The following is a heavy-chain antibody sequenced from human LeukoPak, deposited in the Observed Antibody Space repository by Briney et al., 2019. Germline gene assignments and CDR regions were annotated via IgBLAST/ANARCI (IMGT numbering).Heavy chain of an antibody. V-gene: IGHV4-59*01. CDR2: IYYSGST. D-gene: IGHD5-12*01. CDR1: GGSISSYY. J-gene: IGHJ4*02. CDR3: ARATPRSGYDFDY. Sequence: SETLSLTCTVSGGSISSYYWSWIRQPPGKGLEWIGYIYYSGSTNYNPSLKSRVTISVDTSKNQFSLKLGSVTAADTAVYYCARATPRSGYDFDYWGQGTLVTVSS.